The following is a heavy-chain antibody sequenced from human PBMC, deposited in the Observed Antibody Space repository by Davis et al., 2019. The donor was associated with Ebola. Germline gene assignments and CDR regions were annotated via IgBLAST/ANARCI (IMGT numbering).Heavy chain of an antibody. CDR2: ISTTGTYT. D-gene: IGHD1-26*01. V-gene: IGHV3-21*01. J-gene: IGHJ6*02. Sequence: GESLKISCVASGVSFSLYSMNWVRQAPGKGLEWDASISTTGTYTHYPDSLKGRFTISRDNAKNSLYLRMNSLRGEDTAVYYCTTGGWGFGMDVWGQGTTVNVSS. CDR3: TTGGWGFGMDV. CDR1: GVSFSLYS.